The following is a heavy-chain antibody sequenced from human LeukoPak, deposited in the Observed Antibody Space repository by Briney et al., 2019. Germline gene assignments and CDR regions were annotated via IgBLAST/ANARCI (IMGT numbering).Heavy chain of an antibody. V-gene: IGHV1-2*02. D-gene: IGHD6-13*01. CDR2: INPNSGGT. J-gene: IGHJ4*02. Sequence: GASVKVSCKASGYTFTGYYMHWVRQAPGQGLEWMGWINPNSGGTNYAQKFQGRVTMPRDTSISTAYMELSRLRSDDTAVYYCARSLAAAGPDFDYWGQGTLVTVSS. CDR1: GYTFTGYY. CDR3: ARSLAAAGPDFDY.